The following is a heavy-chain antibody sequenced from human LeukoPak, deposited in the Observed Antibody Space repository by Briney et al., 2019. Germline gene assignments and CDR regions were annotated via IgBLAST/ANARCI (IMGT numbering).Heavy chain of an antibody. CDR2: TYYRSKWYN. V-gene: IGHV6-1*01. CDR3: ARQGVVAAIDWFDP. J-gene: IGHJ5*02. D-gene: IGHD2-15*01. Sequence: SRSLSLTCAISGDSVSSNSAAWNWIRQSPSRGLEWLGMTYYRSKWYNDYAVSVKSRITINPDTSKNQFSLQLNSVTPEDTAVYYCARQGVVAAIDWFDPWGQGTLVTVSS. CDR1: GDSVSSNSAA.